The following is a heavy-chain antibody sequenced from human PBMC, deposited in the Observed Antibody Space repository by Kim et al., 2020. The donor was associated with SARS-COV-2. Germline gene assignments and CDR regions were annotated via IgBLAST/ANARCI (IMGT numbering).Heavy chain of an antibody. CDR1: GFTFSAYD. J-gene: IGHJ6*01. Sequence: GGSLRLSCAASGFTFSAYDMHWVRQAAGKGLEWVSSIGKTAITYYSASVKGRFIISRENAENSLYLQMYDIRAGDTAVYYCAREGNDWKSGYYYGMDFWG. CDR2: IGKTAIT. V-gene: IGHV3-13*04. CDR3: AREGNDWKSGYYYGMDF. D-gene: IGHD1-1*01.